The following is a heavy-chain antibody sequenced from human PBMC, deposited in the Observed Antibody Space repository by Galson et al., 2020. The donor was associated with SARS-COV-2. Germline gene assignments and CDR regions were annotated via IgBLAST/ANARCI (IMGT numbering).Heavy chain of an antibody. J-gene: IGHJ4*02. CDR2: ISYDGTKR. Sequence: GGSLRLSCRASGFTFSSSAMHWVRQAPGKGLEWVAIISYDGTKRYNLDSVKGRFTIPRDNSKNTLFLQMDSLTTEDTAVYYCARETDVYTSSWYDYWGQGTLVTVSS. CDR1: GFTFSSSA. V-gene: IGHV3-30*04. D-gene: IGHD6-13*01. CDR3: ARETDVYTSSWYDY.